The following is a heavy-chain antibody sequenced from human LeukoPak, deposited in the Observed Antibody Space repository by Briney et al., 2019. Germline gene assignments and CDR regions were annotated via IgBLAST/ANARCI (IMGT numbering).Heavy chain of an antibody. CDR1: GFTFSGSA. V-gene: IGHV3-48*03. CDR2: ISSSGSTI. Sequence: GGSLRLSCAASGFTFSGSALNWVRQAPGKGLEWVSYISSSGSTIYYADSVKGRFTISRDNAKNSPYLQMNSLRAEDTAVYYCAELGITMIGGVWGKGTTVTISS. J-gene: IGHJ6*04. D-gene: IGHD3-10*02. CDR3: AELGITMIGGV.